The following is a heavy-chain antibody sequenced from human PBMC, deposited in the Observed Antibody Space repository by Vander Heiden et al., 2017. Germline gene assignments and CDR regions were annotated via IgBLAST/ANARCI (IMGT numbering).Heavy chain of an antibody. CDR2: ISSSSSYI. CDR1: GPTISRYG. Sequence: EGQMVEYGGGLVKRGGHMRLFWHASGPTISRYGMNWVRHAPGKGLKWASSISSSSSYIYYADSVKGRFTTSRDNAKNSLYLQINSLRAEDTAVYYCARVPVEIATIYEWYFDLWGRGTLVTVSS. CDR3: ARVPVEIATIYEWYFDL. J-gene: IGHJ2*01. D-gene: IGHD2-21*01. V-gene: IGHV3-21*01.